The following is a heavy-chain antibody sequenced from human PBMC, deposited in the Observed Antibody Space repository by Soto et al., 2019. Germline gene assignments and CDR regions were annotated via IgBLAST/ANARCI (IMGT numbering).Heavy chain of an antibody. CDR1: GFTFSSYA. V-gene: IGHV3-30-3*01. J-gene: IGHJ6*02. Sequence: GGSLRLSCAASGFTFSSYAMHWVRQAPGKGLEWVAVISYDGSNKYYADSVKGRFTISRDNSKNTLYLQMNSLRAEDTAVYYCARDSCTSCYLVDYYYGMDVWGQGTTVTVSS. CDR2: ISYDGSNK. CDR3: ARDSCTSCYLVDYYYGMDV. D-gene: IGHD2-2*01.